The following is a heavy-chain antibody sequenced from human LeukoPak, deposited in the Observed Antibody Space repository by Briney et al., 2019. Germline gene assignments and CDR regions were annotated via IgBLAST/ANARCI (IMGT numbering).Heavy chain of an antibody. J-gene: IGHJ6*02. Sequence: GGSLRLSCAASGFTFSSYSMNWVRQAPGKGLEWVSSISSNSNYVYYADSVKGRFTISRDNAKNSLYLQMNSLRAEDTAVYYCARIRDYYDSSGYSYGYYGMDVWGQGTTVTVSS. CDR1: GFTFSSYS. CDR2: ISSNSNYV. D-gene: IGHD3-22*01. CDR3: ARIRDYYDSSGYSYGYYGMDV. V-gene: IGHV3-21*01.